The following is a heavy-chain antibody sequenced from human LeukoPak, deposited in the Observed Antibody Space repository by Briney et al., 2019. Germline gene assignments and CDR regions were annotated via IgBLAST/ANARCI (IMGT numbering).Heavy chain of an antibody. CDR3: AGNPSVILTGYRRDY. J-gene: IGHJ4*02. CDR1: GGSFSGYY. CDR2: INHSGST. V-gene: IGHV4-34*01. Sequence: KPSETLSLTCAVYGGSFSGYYWSWIRQPPGKGLEWIGEINHSGSTNYNPSLKSRVTISVDTSKNQFSLKLSSVTAADTAVYYCAGNPSVILTGYRRDYWGQGTLVTVSS. D-gene: IGHD3-9*01.